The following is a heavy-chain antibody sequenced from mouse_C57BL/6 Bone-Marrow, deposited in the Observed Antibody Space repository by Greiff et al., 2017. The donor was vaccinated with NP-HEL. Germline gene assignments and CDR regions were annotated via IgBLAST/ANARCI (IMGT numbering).Heavy chain of an antibody. CDR3: ARTLYYYGSSSHAMDY. CDR2: INPSNGGT. V-gene: IGHV1-53*01. D-gene: IGHD1-1*01. J-gene: IGHJ4*01. CDR1: GYTFTSYW. Sequence: QVQLQQPGTELVKPGASVKLSCKASGYTFTSYWMHWVKQRPGQGLEWIGNINPSNGGTNYNEKFKSKATLTVDKSSSTAYMQLSSLTSEDSAVYYCARTLYYYGSSSHAMDYWGQGTSVTVSS.